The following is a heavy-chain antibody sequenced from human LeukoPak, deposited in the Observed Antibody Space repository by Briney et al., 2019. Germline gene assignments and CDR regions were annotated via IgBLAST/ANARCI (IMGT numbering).Heavy chain of an antibody. Sequence: ASETLSLTCTVSGGSISSYYWNWIRQPPGKGLDWIGYVYYSRSTNYNPSLKSRVTISVDTSKNQFSLKLSSVTAADTAVYYCARVADQNWYFDLWGRGTLVTVSS. J-gene: IGHJ2*01. CDR3: ARVADQNWYFDL. CDR2: VYYSRST. V-gene: IGHV4-59*01. CDR1: GGSISSYY.